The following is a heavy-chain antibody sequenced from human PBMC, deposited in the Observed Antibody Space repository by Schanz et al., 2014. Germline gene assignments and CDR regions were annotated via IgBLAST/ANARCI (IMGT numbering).Heavy chain of an antibody. V-gene: IGHV3-64*04. CDR3: AASSGWHPSTDY. Sequence: VQLLESGGGLIQPGGSLRLSCLASGFAFSSYGMNWLRQAPGKGLEYVSAISHDGYSTYYADSVKGRFTISRDNAKNTLYLQMNSLRAEDTAVYYCAASSGWHPSTDYWGQGTLVTVSS. CDR2: ISHDGYST. CDR1: GFAFSSYG. J-gene: IGHJ4*02. D-gene: IGHD6-19*01.